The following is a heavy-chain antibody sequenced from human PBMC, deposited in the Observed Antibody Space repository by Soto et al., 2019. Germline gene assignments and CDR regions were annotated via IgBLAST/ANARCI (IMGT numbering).Heavy chain of an antibody. J-gene: IGHJ4*02. CDR1: GFTFSSSG. V-gene: IGHV3-33*01. CDR3: ARDVYYYDSSGYKNYFDY. D-gene: IGHD3-22*01. Sequence: PGGSLRLSCAASGFTFSSSGMHWVRQAPGKVLEWVAVIWYDGSNKYYADSVKGRFTISRDNSKNTLYLQMNSLRAEDTAVYYCARDVYYYDSSGYKNYFDYWGQGTLVTVSS. CDR2: IWYDGSNK.